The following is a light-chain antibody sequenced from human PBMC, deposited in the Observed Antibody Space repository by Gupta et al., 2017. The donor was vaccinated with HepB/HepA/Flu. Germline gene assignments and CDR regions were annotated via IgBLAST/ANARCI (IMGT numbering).Light chain of an antibody. V-gene: IGLV1-40*01. CDR1: SSNIGADYD. CDR3: QSYDSSLKAVV. J-gene: IGLJ2*01. CDR2: GNN. Sequence: QSVLTPPPSVSGAPGQRVPISCTGSSSNIGADYDVHWYQQFPGTVPKLVIYGNNNRPSGVPDRFAASKSGTSASRAITGLQAEDEADFYCQSYDSSLKAVVFGGGTKLTVL.